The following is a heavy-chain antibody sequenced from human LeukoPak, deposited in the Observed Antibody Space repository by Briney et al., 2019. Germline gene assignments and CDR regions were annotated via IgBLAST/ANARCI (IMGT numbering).Heavy chain of an antibody. D-gene: IGHD4-17*01. J-gene: IGHJ6*03. V-gene: IGHV3-23*01. CDR1: GFTLSSYE. Sequence: QAGGSLRLSCTASGFTLSSYEMSWIRQAPGKGLEWVSSIDYSGGSTHYADSVMGRFTISRDNSKNFLYLQMNSLRAEDTALYYCARSLGDLGYMDVWGKGTTVTVSS. CDR3: ARSLGDLGYMDV. CDR2: IDYSGGST.